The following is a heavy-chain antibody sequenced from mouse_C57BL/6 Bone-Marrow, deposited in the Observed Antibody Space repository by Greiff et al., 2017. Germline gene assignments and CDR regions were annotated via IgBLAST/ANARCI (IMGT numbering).Heavy chain of an antibody. Sequence: QVQLQQSGAELVKPGASVKLSCKASGYTFRSYCMNWVKQRPGQGLEWIGRIYPGDGDTKYNGKFKGKATLTADTSSSTAYMQLSSLTSEDSAVYFCARNYCTTYGYFAIWGKGTTITVSS. CDR2: IYPGDGDT. V-gene: IGHV1-80*01. J-gene: IGHJ1*03. CDR1: GYTFRSYC. D-gene: IGHD5-5*01. CDR3: ARNYCTTYGYFAI.